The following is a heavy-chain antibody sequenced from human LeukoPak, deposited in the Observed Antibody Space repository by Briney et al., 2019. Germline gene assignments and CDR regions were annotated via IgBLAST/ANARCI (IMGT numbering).Heavy chain of an antibody. Sequence: GGSLRLSCVVSGFTFSTYAMTWVRQAPGKGMEWVSAISGSGGRTYYADSVKGRFTISRDNSKNTLYLQMNSLRAEDTAVYYCAFDYASGSYLGFDYWGQGTLVTVSS. J-gene: IGHJ4*02. CDR2: ISGSGGRT. V-gene: IGHV3-23*01. CDR1: GFTFSTYA. CDR3: AFDYASGSYLGFDY. D-gene: IGHD3-10*01.